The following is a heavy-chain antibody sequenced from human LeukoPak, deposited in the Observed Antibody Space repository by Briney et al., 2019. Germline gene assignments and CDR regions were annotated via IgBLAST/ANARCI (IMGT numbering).Heavy chain of an antibody. J-gene: IGHJ3*02. CDR2: ITPNADRT. Sequence: GGSLRLSCAASGFTFGSYGMSWVRQAPGKGLEWVSFITPNADRTSYADSVEGRFTISRDNPRNTLYMQMNSLRDEDTALYYCAKGGGSRLGGDAFDIWGQGTMVTVSS. D-gene: IGHD3-10*01. CDR3: AKGGGSRLGGDAFDI. CDR1: GFTFGSYG. V-gene: IGHV3-23*01.